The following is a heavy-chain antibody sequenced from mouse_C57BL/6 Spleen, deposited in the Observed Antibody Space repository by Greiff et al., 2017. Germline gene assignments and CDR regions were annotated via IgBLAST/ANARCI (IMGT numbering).Heavy chain of an antibody. CDR3: ARDPDSSGYVDY. J-gene: IGHJ2*01. CDR2: IYPRSGNT. D-gene: IGHD3-2*02. CDR1: GYTFTSYG. V-gene: IGHV1-81*01. Sequence: QVQLQQPGAELARPGASVKLSCKASGYTFTSYGISWVKQRTGQGLEWIGEIYPRSGNTYYNEKFKGKATLTADKSSSTAYMELRSRTSESSAFDFCARDPDSSGYVDYWGQGTTLTVSA.